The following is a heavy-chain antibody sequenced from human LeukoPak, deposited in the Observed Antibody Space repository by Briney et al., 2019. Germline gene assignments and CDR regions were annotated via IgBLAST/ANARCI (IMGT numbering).Heavy chain of an antibody. D-gene: IGHD3-3*01. J-gene: IGHJ5*02. CDR1: GYTFTGYY. CDR3: ARGTIFGVVIRFDR. CDR2: INPNSGGT. V-gene: IGHV1-2*02. Sequence: ASVKVSCKASGYTFTGYYMHWVRQAPGQGLEWMGWINPNSGGTNYAQKFQGRVTMTRDTSISTAYMELSRLSSDDTAVYYCARGTIFGVVIRFDRWGQGTLVTVSS.